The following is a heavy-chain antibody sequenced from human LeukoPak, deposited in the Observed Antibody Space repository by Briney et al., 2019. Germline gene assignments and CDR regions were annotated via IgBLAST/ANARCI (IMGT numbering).Heavy chain of an antibody. V-gene: IGHV3-49*04. D-gene: IGHD3-9*01. J-gene: IGHJ4*02. CDR2: IRSKAYGGTT. Sequence: PGGSLRLSCTASGFTFGDYAMSWVRQAPGKGLEWVGFIRSKAYGGTTEYAASVKGRFTISRDDSKSIVYLQMNSLKTEDTAVYYCTRELDILTGYPSPHFDYWGRGTLVTVSS. CDR3: TRELDILTGYPSPHFDY. CDR1: GFTFGDYA.